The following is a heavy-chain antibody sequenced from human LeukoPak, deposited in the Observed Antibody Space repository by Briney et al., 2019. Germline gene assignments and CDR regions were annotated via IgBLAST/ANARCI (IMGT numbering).Heavy chain of an antibody. CDR3: AREGDPGSGYNYGNWLDP. CDR1: GGSFSGYY. D-gene: IGHD5-24*01. Sequence: PSETLSLTCAVYGGSFSGYYWSWIRQPPGKGLEWIGEINHSGSTNYNLSLKSRVTISVDTSKNQFSLKLSSVTAADTAVYYCAREGDPGSGYNYGNWLDPWGQGTLVTVSS. CDR2: INHSGST. V-gene: IGHV4-34*01. J-gene: IGHJ5*02.